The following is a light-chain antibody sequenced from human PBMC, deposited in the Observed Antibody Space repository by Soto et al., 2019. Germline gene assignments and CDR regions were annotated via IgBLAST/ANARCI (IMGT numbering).Light chain of an antibody. CDR1: QSISSY. Sequence: EIVLTQSPATLSLSPGERATLSCRASQSISSYLAWYQQKPGQAPRHLIYEASNRATGIPPRFSGSGSGTDFNLTISSLEPEDFAVYSCQQRSNWPLTFGGGTKVEVQ. J-gene: IGKJ4*01. V-gene: IGKV3-11*01. CDR3: QQRSNWPLT. CDR2: EAS.